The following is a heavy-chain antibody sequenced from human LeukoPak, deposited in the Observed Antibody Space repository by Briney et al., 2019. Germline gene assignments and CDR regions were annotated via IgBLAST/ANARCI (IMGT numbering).Heavy chain of an antibody. D-gene: IGHD3-22*01. V-gene: IGHV4-59*01. J-gene: IGHJ4*02. CDR3: ARSQYYDSSGYYWTRNYYFDY. Sequence: PSETLSLTCTVSGGSISSYYWSWIRQPPGKGLEWIGYIYYSGSTNYNPSLKSRVTISVDTSKNQFSLKLSSVTAADTAVYYCARSQYYDSSGYYWTRNYYFDYWGQGTLVTVSS. CDR1: GGSISSYY. CDR2: IYYSGST.